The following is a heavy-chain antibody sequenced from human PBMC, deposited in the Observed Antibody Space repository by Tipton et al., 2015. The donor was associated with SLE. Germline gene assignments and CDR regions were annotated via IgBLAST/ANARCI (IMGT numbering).Heavy chain of an antibody. Sequence: TLSLTCTVSGGSISSHYWSWIRQPPGKGLEWIGYIYYSGSTNYNPSLKSRVTISVDTSRNQFSLKLSSVTAADTAVYYCARSGSAPFDYWGQGTLVTVSS. CDR3: ARSGSAPFDY. J-gene: IGHJ4*02. CDR1: GGSISSHY. D-gene: IGHD1-14*01. V-gene: IGHV4-59*11. CDR2: IYYSGST.